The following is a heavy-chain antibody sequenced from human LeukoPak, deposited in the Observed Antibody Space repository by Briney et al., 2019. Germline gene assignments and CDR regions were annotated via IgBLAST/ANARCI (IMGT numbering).Heavy chain of an antibody. D-gene: IGHD6-13*01. CDR1: GFTFSSYA. V-gene: IGHV3-30*04. CDR3: ARDMGSSWYGGNY. Sequence: PGGSLRLSCAAPGFTFSSYAMHWVRQAPGKGLEWVAVISYDGSNKYYADSVKGRFTISRDNSKNTLYLQMNSLRAEDTAMYYCARDMGSSWYGGNYWGQGTLVTVSS. CDR2: ISYDGSNK. J-gene: IGHJ4*02.